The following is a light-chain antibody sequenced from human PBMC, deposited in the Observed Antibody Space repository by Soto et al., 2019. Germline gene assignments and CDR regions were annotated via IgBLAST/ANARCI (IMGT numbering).Light chain of an antibody. V-gene: IGKV3-20*01. CDR3: QQYGSSPGT. J-gene: IGKJ1*01. CDR1: ESISSNY. Sequence: EIVLTQSPGTLSLSPGESATLSCRASESISSNYLAWYQQKPGQGPRLLIYGASSRAAGIPDRFSGSGSETDFTLTITRLESEDFAVYYCQQYGSSPGTFGQGTKVEIK. CDR2: GAS.